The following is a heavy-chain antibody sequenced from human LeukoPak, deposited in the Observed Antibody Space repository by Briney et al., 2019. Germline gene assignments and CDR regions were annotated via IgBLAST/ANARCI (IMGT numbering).Heavy chain of an antibody. CDR2: INPNSGGT. Sequence: ASVKVSCKASGYTFTGYYMHWVRQAPGQGLEWMGWINPNSGGTNYAQKFQGRVTMTRDTSISTAYMELSRLRSDDTAVYYCARDLVPIQTQYYYYMDVWGKGTTVTVPS. V-gene: IGHV1-2*02. D-gene: IGHD3-10*01. J-gene: IGHJ6*03. CDR1: GYTFTGYY. CDR3: ARDLVPIQTQYYYYMDV.